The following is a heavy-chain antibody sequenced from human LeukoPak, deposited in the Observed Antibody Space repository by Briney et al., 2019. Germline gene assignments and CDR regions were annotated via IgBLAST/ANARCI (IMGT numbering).Heavy chain of an antibody. CDR3: AKEHATITGTTTDY. Sequence: QSGGSLRLSCAASGFTFSGYAMSWVRQAPGKGLEWVSAISGSGGSTYYADSVKGRFTISRDNSKNTLYLQMNSLRAEDTAVYYCAKEHATITGTTTDYWGQGTLVTVSS. J-gene: IGHJ4*02. CDR1: GFTFSGYA. V-gene: IGHV3-23*01. D-gene: IGHD1-7*01. CDR2: ISGSGGST.